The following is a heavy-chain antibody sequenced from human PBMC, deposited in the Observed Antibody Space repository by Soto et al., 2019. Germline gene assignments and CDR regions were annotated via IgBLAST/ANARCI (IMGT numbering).Heavy chain of an antibody. CDR3: ARGGIDLFDP. CDR1: WRSFSSYS. D-gene: IGHD3-3*01. Sequence: SRRVSCAASWRSFSSYSMNWVRQAPGKGMEWVSSISSSSSYIYYADSVKGRFTISRDNAKNSLYLQMNSLRAEDTAVYYCARGGIDLFDPWGQGTLVTVSS. J-gene: IGHJ5*02. V-gene: IGHV3-21*01. CDR2: ISSSSSYI.